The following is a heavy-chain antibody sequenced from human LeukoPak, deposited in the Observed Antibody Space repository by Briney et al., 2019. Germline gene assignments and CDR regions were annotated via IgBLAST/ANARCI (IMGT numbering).Heavy chain of an antibody. V-gene: IGHV3-21*01. D-gene: IGHD2-15*01. J-gene: IGHJ4*02. CDR3: ARAATTLEDY. Sequence: GGSLRLSCAASGFTFSSYSMNWVRQAPGKGLEWVSSISSSSSYIYYAVSVKGRFTISRDNAKNSLYLQMNSLRAEDTAVYYCARAATTLEDYWGQGTLVTVSS. CDR2: ISSSSSYI. CDR1: GFTFSSYS.